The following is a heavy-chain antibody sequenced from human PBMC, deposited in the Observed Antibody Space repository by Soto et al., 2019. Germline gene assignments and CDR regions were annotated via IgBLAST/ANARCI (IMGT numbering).Heavy chain of an antibody. J-gene: IGHJ3*02. CDR2: ISTFNSHT. CDR1: GGTFSSYA. D-gene: IGHD4-17*01. Sequence: ASVNVSCKASGGTFSSYAISWVRQAPGQGLEWMGWISTFNSHTDYAQKVQGWVTMTRDTSISTAYMELSRLRSDDTAVYYCARGGTTEGAFDIWGQGTMVTVSS. CDR3: ARGGTTEGAFDI. V-gene: IGHV1-18*01.